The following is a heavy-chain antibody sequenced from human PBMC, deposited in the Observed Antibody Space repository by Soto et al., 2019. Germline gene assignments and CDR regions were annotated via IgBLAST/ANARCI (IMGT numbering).Heavy chain of an antibody. CDR1: GGSISSGGYS. Sequence: QLQLQESGSGLVKPSQTLSLTCAVSGGSISSGGYSWSWIRQPPGKGLEWIGYIYHSGSTYYNPSLNSRVTISVDRAKNQFSLKLSSVTAADTAVYYCASVWSNYDILTGSHTNWFDPWGQGTLVTVSS. CDR3: ASVWSNYDILTGSHTNWFDP. J-gene: IGHJ5*02. V-gene: IGHV4-30-2*01. D-gene: IGHD3-9*01. CDR2: IYHSGST.